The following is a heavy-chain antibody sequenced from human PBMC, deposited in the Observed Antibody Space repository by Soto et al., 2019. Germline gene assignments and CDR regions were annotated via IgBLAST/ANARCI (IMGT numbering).Heavy chain of an antibody. CDR3: AKGEDCSGGSCYPGYFDY. J-gene: IGHJ4*02. D-gene: IGHD2-15*01. CDR1: GFTFSSYG. Sequence: QVQLVESGGGVVQPGRSLRLSCAASGFTFSSYGMHWVRQAPGKGLEWVAVISYDGSNKYYADSVKGRFTISRDNSKNTLYLQMNGLRAEDMAVYYCAKGEDCSGGSCYPGYFDYWGQGTLVTVSS. CDR2: ISYDGSNK. V-gene: IGHV3-30*18.